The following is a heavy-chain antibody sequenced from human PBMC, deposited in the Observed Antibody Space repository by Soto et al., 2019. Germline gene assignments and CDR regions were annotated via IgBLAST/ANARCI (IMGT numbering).Heavy chain of an antibody. V-gene: IGHV4-31*03. J-gene: IGHJ3*01. Sequence: TLSVSSSVSGGSSISVGYYWSWIRQHPGKGLEWIGYIYYSGSTYYNPSLKSRVTISVDTSKNQFSLKLSSVTAADTAVYYCARVMKVREGLPGLPAFDSWGQGTMVTAS. CDR2: IYYSGST. CDR3: ARVMKVREGLPGLPAFDS. D-gene: IGHD3-16*01. CDR1: GGSSISVGYY.